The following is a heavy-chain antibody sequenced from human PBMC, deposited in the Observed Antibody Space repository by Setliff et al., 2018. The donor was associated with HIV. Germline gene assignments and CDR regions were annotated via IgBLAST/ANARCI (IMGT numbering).Heavy chain of an antibody. CDR2: IYHSGST. J-gene: IGHJ4*02. CDR1: GHSITSDYQ. D-gene: IGHD4-17*01. Sequence: SETLSLTCTVSGHSITSDYQWGWIRQPPGKGLEWIGSIYHSGSTYYNPSLKSRVTISVDTTKSQISLKLISVTAADTAVFYCVRVAYGDYDFDYWGQGTLVT. V-gene: IGHV4-38-2*02. CDR3: VRVAYGDYDFDY.